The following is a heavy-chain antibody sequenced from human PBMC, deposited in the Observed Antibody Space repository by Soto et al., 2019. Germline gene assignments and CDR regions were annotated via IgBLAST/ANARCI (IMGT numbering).Heavy chain of an antibody. J-gene: IGHJ4*01. CDR3: ARGPPYYGSASSDFYRY. D-gene: IGHD3-10*01. CDR1: SGSISSSNW. Sequence: QEKPQESGPGLVKPSGTLSLTCAVSSGSISSSNWWSWVRQPPGKGLEWIGEIYHSGSTNYNPSLKSRVTITVDKSKNQFSLKLSSVTAADTAVYYWARGPPYYGSASSDFYRYWCHVTLVTVSS. V-gene: IGHV4-4*02. CDR2: IYHSGST.